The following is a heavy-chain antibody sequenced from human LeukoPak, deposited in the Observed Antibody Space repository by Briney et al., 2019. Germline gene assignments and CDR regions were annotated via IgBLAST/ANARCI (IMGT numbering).Heavy chain of an antibody. Sequence: PGGSLRLSCAASGFTVSSNYMSWVRQAPRKGLEWVSVIYSGGSTYYADSVKGRFTISRDNSKNTLYLQMNSLRAEDTAVYYCARHYSGYESYFDYWGQGTLVTVSS. CDR2: IYSGGST. J-gene: IGHJ4*02. V-gene: IGHV3-66*04. D-gene: IGHD5-12*01. CDR1: GFTVSSNY. CDR3: ARHYSGYESYFDY.